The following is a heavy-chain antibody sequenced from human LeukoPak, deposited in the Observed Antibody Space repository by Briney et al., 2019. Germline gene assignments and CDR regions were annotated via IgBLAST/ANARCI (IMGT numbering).Heavy chain of an antibody. J-gene: IGHJ5*02. Sequence: GGSLRLSCAASGFTFSNYWLTWVRQASGKGLEWVANIKHDGSDQYYLDSVKGRFTISRDNAKNSLYLQMNSLRAEDTAVYYCARGIATGIDFFDPWGQGTLVTVSS. CDR1: GFTFSNYW. CDR2: IKHDGSDQ. D-gene: IGHD6-13*01. CDR3: ARGIATGIDFFDP. V-gene: IGHV3-7*01.